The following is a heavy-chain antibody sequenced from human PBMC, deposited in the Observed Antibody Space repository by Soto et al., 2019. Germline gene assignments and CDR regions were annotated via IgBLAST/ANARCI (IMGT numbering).Heavy chain of an antibody. D-gene: IGHD2-15*01. CDR2: IYYSGST. J-gene: IGHJ5*02. CDR3: ARDEYCSGGSCYWFDP. CDR1: GGSISSYY. V-gene: IGHV4-59*01. Sequence: SETLSLTCTVSGGSISSYYWSWIRQPPGKGLEWIGYIYYSGSTNYNPSLKSRVTISVDTSKNQFSLKLSSVTAADTAVYYCARDEYCSGGSCYWFDPWGQGTLVTVS.